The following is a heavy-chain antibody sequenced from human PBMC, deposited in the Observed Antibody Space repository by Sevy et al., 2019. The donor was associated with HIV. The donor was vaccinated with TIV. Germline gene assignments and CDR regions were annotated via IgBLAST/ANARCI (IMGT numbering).Heavy chain of an antibody. CDR1: GGSISSYY. CDR3: ARDQGYSSSWYNDAFDI. V-gene: IGHV4-4*07. J-gene: IGHJ3*02. Sequence: SETLYLTCTVSGGSISSYYWSWIRQPAGKGLEWIGRIYTSGSTNYNPSLKSRVTMSVDTSKNQFSLKLSSVTAADTAVYYCARDQGYSSSWYNDAFDIWGQGTMVTVSS. D-gene: IGHD6-13*01. CDR2: IYTSGST.